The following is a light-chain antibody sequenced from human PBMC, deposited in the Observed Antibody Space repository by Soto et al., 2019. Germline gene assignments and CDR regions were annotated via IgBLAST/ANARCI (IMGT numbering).Light chain of an antibody. CDR3: QQYNAN. V-gene: IGKV1-5*01. J-gene: IGKJ3*01. Sequence: DIQMTQSPSTLSASIGDRVTITCRASQSISTWLAWYQQRPGKAPQLLIYDVSTLAGGVPSRFSGSGSGTEFTLTSSSLQPDDFATYYCQQYNANFGPGTKVDIK. CDR1: QSISTW. CDR2: DVS.